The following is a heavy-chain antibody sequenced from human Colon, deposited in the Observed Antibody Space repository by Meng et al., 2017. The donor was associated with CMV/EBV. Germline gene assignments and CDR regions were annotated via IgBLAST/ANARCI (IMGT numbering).Heavy chain of an antibody. V-gene: IGHV1-18*01. CDR2: ISAYNGNT. Sequence: ASVKVSCKPSGYRFTGYGISWVRQAPGQGLEWMGWISAYNGNTYYAQNFQGRLILTTDTSTGTVNMELRSLTSDDTAVYYCARDRITYYYDTSDYSSYFDFWGQGTLVTVSS. CDR3: ARDRITYYYDTSDYSSYFDF. CDR1: GYRFTGYG. J-gene: IGHJ4*02. D-gene: IGHD3-22*01.